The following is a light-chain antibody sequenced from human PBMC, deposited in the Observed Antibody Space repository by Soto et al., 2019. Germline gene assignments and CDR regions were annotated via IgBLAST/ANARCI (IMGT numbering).Light chain of an antibody. CDR2: VAS. Sequence: DIQMTQSPSSLSASVGDRVTITCRASQSISTYLNWYQQKPGKAPKLLILVASTLPSGVPSRFSGSGSGTDFTLTISSLQPEEFATYYCQQSYSNTQTFGQGTKVEIK. V-gene: IGKV1-39*01. J-gene: IGKJ1*01. CDR3: QQSYSNTQT. CDR1: QSISTY.